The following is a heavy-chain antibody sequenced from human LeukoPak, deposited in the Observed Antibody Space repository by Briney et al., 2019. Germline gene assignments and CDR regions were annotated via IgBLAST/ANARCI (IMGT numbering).Heavy chain of an antibody. CDR2: ISSSGSAI. V-gene: IGHV3-48*03. D-gene: IGHD3-22*01. Sequence: GGSLRLSCAASGITFSSYEMNWVRQAPGKGLEWVSYISSSGSAIYYTDSVKGRFTISRDNAKNSLYLQMNSLRAEDTAVYCCARGPGYSRSGYYSIDYWGQGTLVTVSS. J-gene: IGHJ4*02. CDR1: GITFSSYE. CDR3: ARGPGYSRSGYYSIDY.